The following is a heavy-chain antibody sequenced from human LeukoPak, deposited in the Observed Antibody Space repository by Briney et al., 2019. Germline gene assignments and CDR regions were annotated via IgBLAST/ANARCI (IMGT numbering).Heavy chain of an antibody. J-gene: IGHJ4*02. CDR1: GFTFSSYG. CDR2: IRYDGSNK. V-gene: IGHV3-30*02. D-gene: IGHD3-3*01. CDR3: AKELVDDFWSGYYGGSDY. Sequence: TGGSLRLSCAASGFTFSSYGMHSVRQAPGKGLEWVASIRYDGSNKYYADSVKGRFTISRDNSKNTLYLQMNSLRAEDTAVYYCAKELVDDFWSGYYGGSDYWGQGTLVTVSS.